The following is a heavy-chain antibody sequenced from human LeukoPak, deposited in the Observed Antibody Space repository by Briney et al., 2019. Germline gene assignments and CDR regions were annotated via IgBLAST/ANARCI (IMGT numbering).Heavy chain of an antibody. CDR3: ANLFLCFGEAGIDY. CDR2: ISNGGDST. D-gene: IGHD3-10*01. Sequence: GGSLRLSCAASGFTFSSYAMTWVRQAPGKGLEWVSTISNGGDSTHYADSVKGRFTISRDNSKNTLYLQMNRLRAEDTAVYYCANLFLCFGEAGIDYWAREPWSPSPQ. CDR1: GFTFSSYA. J-gene: IGHJ4*02. V-gene: IGHV3-23*01.